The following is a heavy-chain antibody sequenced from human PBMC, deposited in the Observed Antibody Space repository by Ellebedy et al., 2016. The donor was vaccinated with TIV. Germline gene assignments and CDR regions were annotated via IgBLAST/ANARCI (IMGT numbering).Heavy chain of an antibody. Sequence: GESLKISCAASGFSFSEYYMSWVRQAPGKGLEWVSVVTGGSDPTFYANFAKGRFTISKDISKNTLYLQMSDLRAEDSAVYYCARGSSGSSFSSYDYWGQGTLVTVSS. CDR3: ARGSSGSSFSSYDY. CDR1: GFSFSEYY. V-gene: IGHV3-53*01. D-gene: IGHD1-26*01. J-gene: IGHJ4*02. CDR2: VTGGSDPT.